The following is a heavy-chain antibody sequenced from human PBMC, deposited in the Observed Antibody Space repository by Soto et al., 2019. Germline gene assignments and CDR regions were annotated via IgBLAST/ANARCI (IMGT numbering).Heavy chain of an antibody. CDR2: IDPSDSYT. V-gene: IGHV5-10-1*01. CDR1: GYSITSYW. D-gene: IGHD3-22*01. Sequence: EVQLVQSGAEVKKPGESLRISCKGSGYSITSYWISWVRQMPGKGLEWMGRIDPSDSYTNYSPSFQGHVTISADKSISTAYLQWSSLKASDTGMYYCASLPYYYDSSGSGAFDIWGQGTMVTVSS. J-gene: IGHJ3*02. CDR3: ASLPYYYDSSGSGAFDI.